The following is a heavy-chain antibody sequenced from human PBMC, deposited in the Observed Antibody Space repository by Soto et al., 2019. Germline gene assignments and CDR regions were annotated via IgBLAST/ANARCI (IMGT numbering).Heavy chain of an antibody. Sequence: GASVKVSCKASGCTFSNYAISWVRQARGQGLEWMGGIIPIFGTTTYAQKFQGRVTVLADKSTTTAYMELSSLRFEDTAVYFCARHRGSSFYDSGRQYEYYLYHGTDAWGQGTAVPVSS. CDR2: IIPIFGTT. CDR1: GCTFSNYA. V-gene: IGHV1-69*06. J-gene: IGHJ6*02. D-gene: IGHD3-10*01. CDR3: ARHRGSSFYDSGRQYEYYLYHGTDA.